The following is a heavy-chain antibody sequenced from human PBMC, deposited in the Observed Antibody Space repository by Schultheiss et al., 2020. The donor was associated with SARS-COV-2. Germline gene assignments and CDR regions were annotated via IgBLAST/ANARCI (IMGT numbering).Heavy chain of an antibody. V-gene: IGHV3-30*03. D-gene: IGHD3-3*01. CDR1: GFTVSSYG. CDR2: ISYDGSNK. Sequence: GGSLRLSCAASGFTVSSYGMHWVRQAPGKGLEWVAVISYDGSNKYYTDSVKGRFTISRDNSKNTLYPQMNSLRAEDTAVYYCARDRLEWLSYYGMDVWGQGTTVTVSS. CDR3: ARDRLEWLSYYGMDV. J-gene: IGHJ6*02.